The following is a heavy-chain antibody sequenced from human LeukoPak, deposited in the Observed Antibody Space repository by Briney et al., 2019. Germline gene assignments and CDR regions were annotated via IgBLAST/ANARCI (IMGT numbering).Heavy chain of an antibody. CDR2: ISSSGSTI. CDR3: ARPLRTLQSRGAMVTGVFDY. D-gene: IGHD5-18*01. CDR1: GFTFSNAW. Sequence: GGSLRLSCAASGFTFSNAWMNWVRQAPGKGLEWVSYISSSGSTIYYADSVKGRFTISRDNAKNSLYLQMNSLRAEDTAVYYWARPLRTLQSRGAMVTGVFDYWGQGTLVTVSS. J-gene: IGHJ4*02. V-gene: IGHV3-48*04.